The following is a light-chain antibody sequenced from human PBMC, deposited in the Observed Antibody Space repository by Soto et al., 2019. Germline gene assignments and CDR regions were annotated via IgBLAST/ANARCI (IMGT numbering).Light chain of an antibody. CDR1: QGISSY. J-gene: IGKJ3*01. Sequence: DIQLTQSPSFLSASVGDRVTITCRASQGISSYLAWYLQKPGKAPKLLIYKASTLQSGVPSRFSGSGSGTEFTLTISSLQPEDFATYYCQQVNSYPFTFGPGTKVDIK. CDR2: KAS. V-gene: IGKV1-9*01. CDR3: QQVNSYPFT.